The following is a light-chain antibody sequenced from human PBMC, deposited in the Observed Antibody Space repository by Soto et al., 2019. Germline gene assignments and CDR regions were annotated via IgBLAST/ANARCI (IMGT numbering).Light chain of an antibody. CDR1: QVISTS. V-gene: IGKV1-39*01. CDR2: AAS. CDR3: QQSYNTPVT. Sequence: DIQLTQSPSFLSPSIGESVTLPCRATQVISTSLAWYRVKPGKAPKLLIYAASTLASGVPSRGVATVSRTTFTRPIRSLRPTDVKTDDCQQSYNTPVTFGGGTKVDI. J-gene: IGKJ4*01.